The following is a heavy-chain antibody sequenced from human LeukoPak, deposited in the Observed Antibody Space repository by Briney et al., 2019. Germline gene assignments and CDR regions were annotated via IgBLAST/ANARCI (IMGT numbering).Heavy chain of an antibody. CDR3: ASLGNYYDSSGYYEIIDY. CDR1: GYTFTGCY. J-gene: IGHJ4*02. D-gene: IGHD3-22*01. Sequence: ASVKVSCKASGYTFTGCYMHWVRQAPGQGREWMGWINPNSGGTNYAQKFQGRVTMTRDTSISTAYMELSRLRSDDTAVYYCASLGNYYDSSGYYEIIDYWGPGTLVTVSS. CDR2: INPNSGGT. V-gene: IGHV1-2*02.